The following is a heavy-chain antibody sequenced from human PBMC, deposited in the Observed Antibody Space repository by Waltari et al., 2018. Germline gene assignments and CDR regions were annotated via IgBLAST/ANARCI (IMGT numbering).Heavy chain of an antibody. CDR3: ARDTSTVTTDLFDS. CDR2: VHHTGNT. D-gene: IGHD4-17*01. V-gene: IGHV4-4*02. J-gene: IGHJ4*02. Sequence: QVQLQESGPGLVKPSATLSLTCAVPGASISNNNWWSWVRQSPGKGLEWIGEVHHTGNTNYNPSLKSRVTMSVDKSKNQFSLKLNSVTAADTAVYYCARDTSTVTTDLFDSWGRGTLVSV. CDR1: GASISNNNW.